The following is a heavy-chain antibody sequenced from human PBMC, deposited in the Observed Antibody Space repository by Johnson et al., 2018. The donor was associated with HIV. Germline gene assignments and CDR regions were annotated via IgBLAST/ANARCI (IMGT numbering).Heavy chain of an antibody. J-gene: IGHJ3*02. CDR3: GGLINYDFWSGYSGSDVFDI. V-gene: IGHV3-33*08. CDR1: GFTFRNYA. Sequence: QVQLVESGGGVVQPGTSLRLSCAASGFTFRNYAMHWVRQAPGKGLEWVAVIWYDGSNKYYADSVKGRFTISRDNSKNTLYLQMNSLRAEDTAVYYCGGLINYDFWSGYSGSDVFDIWGQGTMVTVSS. D-gene: IGHD3-3*01. CDR2: IWYDGSNK.